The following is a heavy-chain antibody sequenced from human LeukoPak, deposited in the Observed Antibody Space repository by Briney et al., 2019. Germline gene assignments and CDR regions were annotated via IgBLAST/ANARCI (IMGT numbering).Heavy chain of an antibody. CDR3: ARVAIDSSGSFLFDY. CDR2: INTATGSP. D-gene: IGHD3-22*01. CDR1: GHTFNTYD. Sequence: ASVKVSCKASGHTFNTYDMSWVRQAPGQGLEWMGWINTATGSPTYAQGLTGRFVFSLGTSLSTAYLQIDSLKTEDTAVYYCARVAIDSSGSFLFDYWGQGTLVTVSS. V-gene: IGHV7-4-1*01. J-gene: IGHJ4*02.